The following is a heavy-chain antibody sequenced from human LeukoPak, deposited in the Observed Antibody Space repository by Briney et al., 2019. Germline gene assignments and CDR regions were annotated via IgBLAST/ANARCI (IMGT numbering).Heavy chain of an antibody. CDR1: GYTFTGYY. CDR3: AREGPRGSRYYFDY. J-gene: IGHJ4*02. V-gene: IGHV1-2*02. CDR2: INPNSGGT. D-gene: IGHD6-25*01. Sequence: ASVKVSCKASGYTFTGYYMHWVRQAPGQGLEWMGWINPNSGGTNHAQKFQGRVTMTRDTSISTAYMELSRLRSDDTAVYYCAREGPRGSRYYFDYWGQGTLVTVSS.